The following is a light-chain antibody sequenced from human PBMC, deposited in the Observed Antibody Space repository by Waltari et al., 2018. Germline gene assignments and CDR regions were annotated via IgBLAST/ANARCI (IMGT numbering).Light chain of an antibody. CDR2: DAS. Sequence: DIQMTQSPSSLSASVGDRVTITCQASQDISNYLNWYQQKPGKATKLLIYDASNLETGVPSRFSGSGSGTDFTFTISSLQPEDIATYYCQQYDNLPPVYTFGQGTKLEIK. J-gene: IGKJ2*01. CDR3: QQYDNLPPVYT. CDR1: QDISNY. V-gene: IGKV1-33*01.